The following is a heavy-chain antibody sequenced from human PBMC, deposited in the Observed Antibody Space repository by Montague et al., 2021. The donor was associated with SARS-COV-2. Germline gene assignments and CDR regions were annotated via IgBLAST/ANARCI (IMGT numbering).Heavy chain of an antibody. CDR3: ARHGYTKVRSGMDV. J-gene: IGHJ6*02. Sequence: SETLSLTCTVSGGSISSNTYYWGWIRQPPGKGLEWIGSIHHSGSTYYNPSLETRVTISVDTSKNQFSLKLSSVTAADTAVFYCARHGYTKVRSGMDVWGQGITVTGSS. CDR2: IHHSGST. V-gene: IGHV4-39*01. D-gene: IGHD6-13*01. CDR1: GGSISSNTYY.